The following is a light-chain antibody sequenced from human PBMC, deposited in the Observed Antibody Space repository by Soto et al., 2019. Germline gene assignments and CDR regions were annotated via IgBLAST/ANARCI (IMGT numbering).Light chain of an antibody. CDR1: QIISSY. V-gene: IGKV1-39*01. Sequence: DIQMTQSPSSLSASVGDRVTITCRASQIISSYLNWYHQKPGSAPKRLIYAASSLPSGVPSRFSGSGSGTDFTLTISSLEPEDFAAYYCQQSCRTPYTFGQGTKLEI. CDR3: QQSCRTPYT. J-gene: IGKJ2*01. CDR2: AAS.